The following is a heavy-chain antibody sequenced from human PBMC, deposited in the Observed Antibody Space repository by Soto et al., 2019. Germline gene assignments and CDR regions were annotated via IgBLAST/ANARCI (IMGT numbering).Heavy chain of an antibody. J-gene: IGHJ4*02. Sequence: HPGGSLRLSCAASGFTFSSYAMSWVRQAPGKGLEWVSAISASGGTTYYADSVKGRFTISRDNSKNTLYLQMNSLRAEDTAVYYCAKTLYFYDSSGYQWGQGTLVTVSS. CDR2: ISASGGTT. CDR3: AKTLYFYDSSGYQ. V-gene: IGHV3-23*01. D-gene: IGHD3-22*01. CDR1: GFTFSSYA.